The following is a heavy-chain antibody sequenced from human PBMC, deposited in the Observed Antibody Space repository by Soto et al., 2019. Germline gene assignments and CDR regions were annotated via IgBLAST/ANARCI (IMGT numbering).Heavy chain of an antibody. CDR1: GFTVSSNY. V-gene: IGHV3-53*01. D-gene: IGHD6-13*01. Sequence: PGGSLRPSCAASGFTVSSNYMSWVRQTPGKGLEWVSVIYSGGSTYYADSVKGRFTISRDNSKNTLYLQMNSLRAEDTAVYYCARSSNSIAAAGTGFDYWGQGTLVTVSS. CDR2: IYSGGST. J-gene: IGHJ4*02. CDR3: ARSSNSIAAAGTGFDY.